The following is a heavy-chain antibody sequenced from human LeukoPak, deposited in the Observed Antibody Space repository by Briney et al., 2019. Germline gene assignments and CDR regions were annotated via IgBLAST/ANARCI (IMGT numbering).Heavy chain of an antibody. V-gene: IGHV3-21*01. Sequence: GSLRLSCAASGFAFSSYTMNWVRQAPGKGLEWVSSISGSTNYIYFADSVKGRFTISRDNAKNSLYLQMNSLRAEDTAVYYCARTYYYGSGSNDYWGQGTLVTVSS. CDR3: ARTYYYGSGSNDY. D-gene: IGHD3-10*01. J-gene: IGHJ4*02. CDR1: GFAFSSYT. CDR2: ISGSTNYI.